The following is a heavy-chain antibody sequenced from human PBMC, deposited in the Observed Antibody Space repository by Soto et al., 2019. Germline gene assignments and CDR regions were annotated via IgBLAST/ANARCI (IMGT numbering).Heavy chain of an antibody. CDR3: ARAPKVSSWPYSFDH. CDR2: LLYNGYTQ. J-gene: IGHJ4*02. D-gene: IGHD6-13*01. CDR1: GFTFTNFG. Sequence: ESGGGVVQPGRSLRLSCAASGFTFTNFGLHWVRQAPDKGLEWVAVLLYNGYTQYYADSVKGRFTISGDNSKNTLYLQMVSLQPEDTALYYCARAPKVSSWPYSFDHWSLGTLVAVSS. V-gene: IGHV3-30*04.